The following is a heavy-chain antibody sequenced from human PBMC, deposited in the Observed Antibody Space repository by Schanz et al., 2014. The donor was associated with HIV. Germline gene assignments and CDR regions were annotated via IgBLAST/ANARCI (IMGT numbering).Heavy chain of an antibody. CDR1: GFTFSNFA. J-gene: IGHJ6*02. Sequence: VQLVESGGGVVQPGRSLRLSCAASGFTFSNFAMSWVRQAPGKGLEWVSSISGSGVSTFYADSVKGRFTISRDNSKNTLYLQINSLRIDDTAVYYCAKDGGSRGRRRGMDVWGQGTTVTVSS. V-gene: IGHV3-23*04. CDR3: AKDGGSRGRRRGMDV. D-gene: IGHD3-16*01. CDR2: ISGSGVST.